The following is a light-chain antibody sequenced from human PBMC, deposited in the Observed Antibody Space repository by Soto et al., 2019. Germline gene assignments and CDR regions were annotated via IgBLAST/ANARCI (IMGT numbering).Light chain of an antibody. CDR2: EVS. J-gene: IGLJ3*02. Sequence: QSALTQPASVSGSPGQSITIYCTGTSSDVGGYNYVSWFQQHPGKAPKLLIYEVSRRPSGVSDRFTGSKSGNTASLTISGLQADEEADYYCNSHERSNIRVFGGGTKLTVL. V-gene: IGLV2-14*01. CDR1: SSDVGGYNY. CDR3: NSHERSNIRV.